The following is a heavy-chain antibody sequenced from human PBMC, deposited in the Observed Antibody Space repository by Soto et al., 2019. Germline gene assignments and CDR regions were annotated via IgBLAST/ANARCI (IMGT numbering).Heavy chain of an antibody. CDR1: EFTFSNYW. CDR3: ARGVPGHYATDV. J-gene: IGHJ6*02. Sequence: GGSLRLCCAASEFTFSNYWMHWVRQAPGKGLVWVSRIKGDESTTNYADSVKGRFTISRDNAKNTLYLQMNSVRAEDTGVYYCARGVPGHYATDVWGQGTTVTVSS. CDR2: IKGDESTT. V-gene: IGHV3-74*01.